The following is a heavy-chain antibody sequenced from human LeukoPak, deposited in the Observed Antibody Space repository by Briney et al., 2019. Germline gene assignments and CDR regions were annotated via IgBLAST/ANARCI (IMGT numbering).Heavy chain of an antibody. CDR1: GFSFSTYG. D-gene: IGHD3-22*01. J-gene: IGHJ4*02. V-gene: IGHV3-23*01. Sequence: GGSLRLSCAASGFSFSTYGMNWVRQAPGKRLEWVSGISGAGGSTYYADSVKGRFTISRDNSKNTLYLQMNALRAEDSAIYYCVKCHYDSSGYYHLDYWGQGTLVTVSS. CDR2: ISGAGGST. CDR3: VKCHYDSSGYYHLDY.